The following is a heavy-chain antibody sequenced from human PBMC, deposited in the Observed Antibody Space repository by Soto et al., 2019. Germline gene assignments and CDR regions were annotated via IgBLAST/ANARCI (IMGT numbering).Heavy chain of an antibody. CDR1: GGSISSYY. Sequence: ETLSLTCTVSGGSISSYYWSWIRQPPGKGLEWIGYIYYSGSTNYNPSLKSRVTISVDTSKNQFSLKLSSVTAADTAVYYCARGEYSGYGDVFDYWGQGTLVTVSS. J-gene: IGHJ4*02. CDR2: IYYSGST. D-gene: IGHD5-12*01. CDR3: ARGEYSGYGDVFDY. V-gene: IGHV4-59*01.